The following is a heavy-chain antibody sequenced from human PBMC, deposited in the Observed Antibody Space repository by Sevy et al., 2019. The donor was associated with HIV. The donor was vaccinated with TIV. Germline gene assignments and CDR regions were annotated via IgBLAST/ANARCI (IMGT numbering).Heavy chain of an antibody. CDR3: AKDRVSGTYYTGDFDY. Sequence: GGSLRLSCAASGFTFSTYAMTWVRQAPGKGLEWVSVITIIGGSTYYADSGKGRLTISRDNSKNNLYLQMNSLRAEDTAVYYCAKDRVSGTYYTGDFDYWGQGTLVTVSS. CDR1: GFTFSTYA. CDR2: ITIIGGST. V-gene: IGHV3-23*01. J-gene: IGHJ4*02. D-gene: IGHD3-10*01.